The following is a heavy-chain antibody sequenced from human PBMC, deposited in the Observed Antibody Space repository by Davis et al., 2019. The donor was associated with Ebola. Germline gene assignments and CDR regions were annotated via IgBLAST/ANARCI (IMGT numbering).Heavy chain of an antibody. CDR2: ISSSSSYI. CDR1: GFTFSRYT. CDR3: AREADYYDSSGYSHYFDY. Sequence: PGGSLRLSCAASGFTFSRYTMNWVRQAPGKGLEWVPSISSSSSYIYYADSVKGRFTISRDNAKNSLYLQMNSLRAEDTAFYYCAREADYYDSSGYSHYFDYWGQGTLVTVSS. J-gene: IGHJ4*02. D-gene: IGHD3-22*01. V-gene: IGHV3-21*01.